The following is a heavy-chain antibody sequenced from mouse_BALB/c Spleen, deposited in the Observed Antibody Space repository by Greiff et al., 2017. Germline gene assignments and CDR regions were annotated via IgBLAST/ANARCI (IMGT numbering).Heavy chain of an antibody. Sequence: EVQLQQSGAELVRPGALVKLSCKASGFNIKDYYMHWVKQRPEQGLEWIGWIDPENGNTIYEPKFQGKASITADTSSNTAYLQLSSLTSEDTAVYYCAIWFITTVCIDYWGQGTSFTVSS. CDR3: AIWFITTVCIDY. CDR1: GFNIKDYY. V-gene: IGHV14-1*02. J-gene: IGHJ4*01. CDR2: IDPENGNT. D-gene: IGHD1-1*01.